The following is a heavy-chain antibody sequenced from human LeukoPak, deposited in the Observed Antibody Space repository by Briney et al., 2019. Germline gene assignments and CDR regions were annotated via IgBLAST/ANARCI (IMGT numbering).Heavy chain of an antibody. J-gene: IGHJ3*02. V-gene: IGHV4-59*01. D-gene: IGHD3-10*01. CDR3: ARYCSTSGTKAFGI. CDR2: IYYTGIT. Sequence: SETLSLTCTVSGDSISSYYWSWIRQPPGKGLEWIGYIYYTGITKHNPSLKSRVTMSVDTSKNQFSLKLTSVTAADTAVYYCARYCSTSGTKAFGIWGQGTMVTVSS. CDR1: GDSISSYY.